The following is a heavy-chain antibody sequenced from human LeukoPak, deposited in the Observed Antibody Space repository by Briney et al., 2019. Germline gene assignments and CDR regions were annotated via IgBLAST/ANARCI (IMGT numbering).Heavy chain of an antibody. V-gene: IGHV3-7*01. CDR3: ARGWDLLTY. CDR1: GFTFSSYW. CDR2: IKRDGSEK. Sequence: GGSLRVSCAASGFTFSSYWMTWVRQAPGKGLEWVANIKRDGSEKNYLDSVKGRFTISRDNAKNSLYLQMNSLRAEDTAVYYCARGWDLLTYWGQRTLVTVSS. D-gene: IGHD1-26*01. J-gene: IGHJ4*02.